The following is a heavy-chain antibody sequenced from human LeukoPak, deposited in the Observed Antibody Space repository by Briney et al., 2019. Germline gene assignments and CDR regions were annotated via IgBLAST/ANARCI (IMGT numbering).Heavy chain of an antibody. CDR1: GFTFSSYA. J-gene: IGHJ4*02. D-gene: IGHD6-19*01. CDR3: ARDGGGSGWYYFDY. Sequence: GGSLRLSCAASGFTFSSYAMHWVRQAPGKGLEWVAVISYDGSNKYYADSVKGRFTISRDNSKNALYLQMNSLRAEDTAVYYCARDGGGSGWYYFDYWGQGTLVTVSS. CDR2: ISYDGSNK. V-gene: IGHV3-30*04.